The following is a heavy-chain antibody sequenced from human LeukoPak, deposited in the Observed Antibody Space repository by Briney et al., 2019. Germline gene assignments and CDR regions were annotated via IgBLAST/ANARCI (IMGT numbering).Heavy chain of an antibody. Sequence: GGSLRLSCAASGFTFSHSWMTWVRQAPGKGLEWVAVISYDGSNKYYADSVKGRFTISRDNSKNTLYLQMNSLRAEDTAVYYCARDGDFPGFDYWGQGTLVTVSS. CDR3: ARDGDFPGFDY. J-gene: IGHJ4*02. D-gene: IGHD7-27*01. CDR2: ISYDGSNK. V-gene: IGHV3-30*03. CDR1: GFTFSHSW.